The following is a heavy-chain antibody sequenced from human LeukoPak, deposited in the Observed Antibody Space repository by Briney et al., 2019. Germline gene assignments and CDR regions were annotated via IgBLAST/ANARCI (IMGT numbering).Heavy chain of an antibody. V-gene: IGHV3-23*01. CDR1: GFTFSSYA. D-gene: IGHD3-10*01. Sequence: GGSLRLSCAASGFTFSSYAMSWVRQAPGKELEWVSAISGSGGSTYYADSVKGRFTISRDNSKNTLYLQMNSLRAEDTAVYYCAKDLRYYYGSGSYYNGGFDYWGQGTLVTVSS. CDR3: AKDLRYYYGSGSYYNGGFDY. J-gene: IGHJ4*02. CDR2: ISGSGGST.